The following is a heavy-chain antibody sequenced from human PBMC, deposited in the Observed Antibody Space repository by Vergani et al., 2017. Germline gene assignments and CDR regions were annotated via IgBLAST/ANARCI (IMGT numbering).Heavy chain of an antibody. D-gene: IGHD2-21*02. CDR2: INAGNGNT. CDR1: GYTFTSYA. Sequence: QVQLVQSGAEVKKPGASVKVSCKASGYTFTSYAMHWVRQAPGQRLEWMGWINAGNGNTKYSQKFQGRVTITRDTSASTAYMELSSLRSEDTAVYYCARDVCHGDCFFDYWGQGTLVTVSS. V-gene: IGHV1-3*01. CDR3: ARDVCHGDCFFDY. J-gene: IGHJ4*02.